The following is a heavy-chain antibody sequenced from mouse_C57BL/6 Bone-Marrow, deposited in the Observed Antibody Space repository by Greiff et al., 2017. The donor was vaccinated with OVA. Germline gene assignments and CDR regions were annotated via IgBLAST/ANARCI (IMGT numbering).Heavy chain of an antibody. CDR3: ARAGNALAD. J-gene: IGHJ3*01. D-gene: IGHD2-1*01. Sequence: VQLQQPGAELVMPGASVKLSCKASGYTFTSYWMHWVKQRPGQGLEWIGEIDPSDSYTNYNQKFKGKSTLTVDKSSSTAYMQLSSLTSEDSAVYYCARAGNALADWGEGSLVSVA. CDR2: IDPSDSYT. V-gene: IGHV1-69*01. CDR1: GYTFTSYW.